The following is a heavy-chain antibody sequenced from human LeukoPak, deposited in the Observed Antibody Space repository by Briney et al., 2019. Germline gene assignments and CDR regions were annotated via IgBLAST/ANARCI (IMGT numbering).Heavy chain of an antibody. J-gene: IGHJ4*02. D-gene: IGHD2-15*01. CDR2: INPNSGGT. CDR3: ARDLVVVAANYYFDY. Sequence: ASVKVSCKASGYTFTSYGISWVRQAPGQGLEWMGWINPNSGGTNYAQKFQGRVTMTRDTSISTAYMELSRLRSDDTAVYYCARDLVVVAANYYFDYWGQGTLVTVSS. CDR1: GYTFTSYG. V-gene: IGHV1-2*02.